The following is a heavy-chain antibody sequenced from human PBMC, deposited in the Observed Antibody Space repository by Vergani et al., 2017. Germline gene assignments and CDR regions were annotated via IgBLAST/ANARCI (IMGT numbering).Heavy chain of an antibody. V-gene: IGHV4-59*01. Sequence: QVRLQESGPGLVKPSETLSLTCSVSGGSMSGYYWSWIRQPPGEELEWIGYMYHSGSTTYNPSLETRVTISGDTSKNEFALQLNSVTAADTAVYYCGGVADFYGLGSRLLDLWGQGILVTVSS. CDR2: MYHSGST. CDR3: GGVADFYGLGSRLLDL. D-gene: IGHD3-10*01. CDR1: GGSMSGYY. J-gene: IGHJ5*02.